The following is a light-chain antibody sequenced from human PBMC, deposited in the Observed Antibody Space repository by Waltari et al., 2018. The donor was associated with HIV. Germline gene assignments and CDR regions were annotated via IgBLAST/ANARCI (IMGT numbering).Light chain of an antibody. V-gene: IGLV1-47*01. CDR3: AAWDDSLSGPGV. CDR2: RNN. J-gene: IGLJ3*02. CDR1: SSNIGSNY. Sequence: QSVLTQPPSASGTPGQRVTISCSGSSSNIGSNYVYWYQQLPGTAPKLLIYRNNRRPSGVPDRFSGSKSGTSASLAISGLRSEDEADDYCAAWDDSLSGPGVFGGGTKLTVL.